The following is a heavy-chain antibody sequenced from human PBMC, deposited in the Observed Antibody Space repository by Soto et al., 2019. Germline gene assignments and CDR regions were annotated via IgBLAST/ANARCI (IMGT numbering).Heavy chain of an antibody. J-gene: IGHJ6*02. CDR2: IYPGDSET. Sequence: GESLKISCKGSGYSFSIYYIAWVRQMPGKGLELMGIIYPGDSETIYSPSFQGQVTISADKSLRTAYLQWSSLKASDTAIYYCARHHQGNYNYYGLDVWGQGTTVTVSS. V-gene: IGHV5-51*01. CDR3: ARHHQGNYNYYGLDV. CDR1: GYSFSIYY.